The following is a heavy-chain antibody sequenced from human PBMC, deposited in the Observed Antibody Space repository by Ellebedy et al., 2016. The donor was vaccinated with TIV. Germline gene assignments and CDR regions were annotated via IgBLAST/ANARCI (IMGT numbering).Heavy chain of an antibody. CDR2: IHHSGST. J-gene: IGHJ2*01. Sequence: SETLSLXXTVSGGSINSHYWSWIRQSPGKGLEWIGFIHHSGSTKYKASLQSRVAISLDKAKNQFSLKLTSVTAADTAVYFCARLRQSRDRSHWYFDLWGRGTLVTVSS. V-gene: IGHV4-59*11. CDR1: GGSINSHY. CDR3: ARLRQSRDRSHWYFDL. D-gene: IGHD1-14*01.